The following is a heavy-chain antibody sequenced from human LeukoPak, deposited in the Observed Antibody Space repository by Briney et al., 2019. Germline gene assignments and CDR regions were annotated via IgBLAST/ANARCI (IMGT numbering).Heavy chain of an antibody. CDR3: AKRTGYDYGPNDY. D-gene: IGHD4/OR15-4a*01. CDR2: ISDSGGRI. J-gene: IGHJ4*02. CDR1: GFTFSSYA. Sequence: PGGSLRLSCAASGFTFSSYAMTWVRQAPGKGLEWVSAISDSGGRIYYADSVKGRFTISRDNSKNTLYLQMNSLRADEDTAVYYCAKRTGYDYGPNDYWGQGTLVTVSS. V-gene: IGHV3-23*01.